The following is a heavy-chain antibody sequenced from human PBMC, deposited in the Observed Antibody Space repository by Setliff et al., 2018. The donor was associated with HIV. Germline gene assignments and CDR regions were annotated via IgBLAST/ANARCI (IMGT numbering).Heavy chain of an antibody. CDR1: GGTFSNYA. Sequence: SVKVSCKASGGTFSNYALTWVRQAPGQGLEWMGGIIPIFGTPSYAQKFQGRVTITADESTTAAYMELSSLRSEDTAVYFCARGPNAAGYMDVWGKGTTVTVSS. J-gene: IGHJ6*03. CDR3: ARGPNAAGYMDV. D-gene: IGHD2-15*01. V-gene: IGHV1-69*13. CDR2: IIPIFGTP.